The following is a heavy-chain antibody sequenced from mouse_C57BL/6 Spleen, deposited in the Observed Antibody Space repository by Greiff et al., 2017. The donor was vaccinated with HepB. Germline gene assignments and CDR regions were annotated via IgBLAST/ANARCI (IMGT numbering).Heavy chain of an antibody. D-gene: IGHD3-2*02. V-gene: IGHV5-16*01. CDR1: GFTFSDYY. Sequence: EVKLVESEGGLVQPGSSMKLSCTASGFTFSDYYMAWVRQVPEKGLEWVANINYDGSSTYYLDSLKSRFIISRDNAKNILYLQMSSLKSEDTATYYCARETEGAQAYFDYWGQGTTLTVSS. CDR3: ARETEGAQAYFDY. CDR2: INYDGSST. J-gene: IGHJ2*01.